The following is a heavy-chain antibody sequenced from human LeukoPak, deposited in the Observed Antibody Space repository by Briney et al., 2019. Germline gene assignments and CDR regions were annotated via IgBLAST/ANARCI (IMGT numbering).Heavy chain of an antibody. V-gene: IGHV4-38-2*02. CDR3: ASVEYNWNDVDY. CDR2: IYHSGST. CDR1: GYSISSGYY. J-gene: IGHJ4*02. D-gene: IGHD1-20*01. Sequence: SETLSLTCTVSGYSISSGYYWSWIRQPPGKGLEWIGNIYHSGSTYYNPSLKSRVTISVDTSKNQFSLKLSSVTAADTAVYYCASVEYNWNDVDYWGQGTLVTVSS.